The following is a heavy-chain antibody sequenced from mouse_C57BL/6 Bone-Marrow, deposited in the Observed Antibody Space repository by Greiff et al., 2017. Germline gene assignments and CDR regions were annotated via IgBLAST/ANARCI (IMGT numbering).Heavy chain of an antibody. CDR2: IYPGSGST. CDR3: ARNYDGYYGSWFAY. CDR1: GYTFTSYW. J-gene: IGHJ3*01. D-gene: IGHD2-3*01. Sequence: QVQLQQSGAELVKPGASVKMSCKASGYTFTSYWITWVKQRPGQGLEWIGDIYPGSGSTNYNEKFKSKATLTVDTSSSTAYMQLSSLTSEDSAVYYCARNYDGYYGSWFAYWGQGTLVTVSA. V-gene: IGHV1-55*01.